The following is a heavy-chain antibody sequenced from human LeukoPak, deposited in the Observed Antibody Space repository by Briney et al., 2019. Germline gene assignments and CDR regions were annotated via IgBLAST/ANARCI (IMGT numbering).Heavy chain of an antibody. CDR2: IYTSGST. J-gene: IGHJ4*02. CDR3: ARLIADYYDSSGYDY. Sequence: SETLSLTCTASGGSISSYYWSWIRQPAGKGLEWIGRIYTSGSTNYNPSLKSRVTMSVDTSKNQFSLKLSSVTAADTAVYYCARLIADYYDSSGYDYWGQGTLVTVSS. D-gene: IGHD3-22*01. V-gene: IGHV4-4*07. CDR1: GGSISSYY.